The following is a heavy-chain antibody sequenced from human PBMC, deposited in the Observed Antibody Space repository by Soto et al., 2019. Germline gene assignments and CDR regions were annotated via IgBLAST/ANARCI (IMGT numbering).Heavy chain of an antibody. D-gene: IGHD3-3*01. CDR2: IWYDGSNK. J-gene: IGHJ3*02. CDR1: GFTFSSYG. CDR3: ARSDSSIPVAFDI. Sequence: LRLSCAASGFTFSSYGMHWVRQAPGKGLEWVAVIWYDGSNKYYADSVKGRFTISRDNPKNTLYLQMNSLRAEDTAVYYCARSDSSIPVAFDIWGQGTMVTVSS. V-gene: IGHV3-33*01.